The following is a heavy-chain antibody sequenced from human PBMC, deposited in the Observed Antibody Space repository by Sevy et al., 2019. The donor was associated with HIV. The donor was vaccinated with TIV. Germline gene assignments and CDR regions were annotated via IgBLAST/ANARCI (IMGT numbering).Heavy chain of an antibody. V-gene: IGHV1-8*01. D-gene: IGHD3-16*01. CDR2: MNPNSGNT. Sequence: ASVKVSCKASGYTFTSYDINWVRQATGQGLEWMGWMNPNSGNTDHAKEFQGRGTMTRDTSKSTAYMELGSLRFEDTAVYYCARGRGSKSLDVWGQGTTVTVSS. J-gene: IGHJ6*02. CDR1: GYTFTSYD. CDR3: ARGRGSKSLDV.